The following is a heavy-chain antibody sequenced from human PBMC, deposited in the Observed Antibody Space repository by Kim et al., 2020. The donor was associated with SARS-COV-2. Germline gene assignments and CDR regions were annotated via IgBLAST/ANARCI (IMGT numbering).Heavy chain of an antibody. Sequence: LKSRVTISVETSKNQFARKLSAVTAADTAVYYCARVRRSTFFGVVNGFDPWGQGTLVTVSS. CDR3: ARVRRSTFFGVVNGFDP. J-gene: IGHJ5*02. V-gene: IGHV4-39*06. D-gene: IGHD3-3*01.